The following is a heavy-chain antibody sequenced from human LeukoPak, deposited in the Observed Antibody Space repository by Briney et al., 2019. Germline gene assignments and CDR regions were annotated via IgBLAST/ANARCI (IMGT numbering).Heavy chain of an antibody. Sequence: SETLSLTCTVSGGSISSYYWSWIRQPPGKGLEWIGYISYSGSTNYNPSLKSRVTMSLDTSKNQFSLKLNSVTAADTAVYYCARDSGNYPYYFDYWGQGTLVTVSS. CDR2: ISYSGST. CDR3: ARDSGNYPYYFDY. V-gene: IGHV4-59*12. D-gene: IGHD1-26*01. J-gene: IGHJ4*02. CDR1: GGSISSYY.